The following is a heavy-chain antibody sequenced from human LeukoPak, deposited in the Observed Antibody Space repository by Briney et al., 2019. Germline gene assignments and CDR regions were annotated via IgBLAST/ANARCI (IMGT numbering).Heavy chain of an antibody. D-gene: IGHD5-12*01. CDR2: IDTEGNTI. CDR3: ATDLSGRHDY. Sequence: GGSLRLSCAASGFTVSSNYMSWVRQTPGKGLVWVSRIDTEGNTINYADSVKGRFTISRDNAGDTLYLQMNSLRAEDTGVYYCATDLSGRHDYWGQGTLVTVSS. V-gene: IGHV3-74*01. J-gene: IGHJ4*02. CDR1: GFTVSSNY.